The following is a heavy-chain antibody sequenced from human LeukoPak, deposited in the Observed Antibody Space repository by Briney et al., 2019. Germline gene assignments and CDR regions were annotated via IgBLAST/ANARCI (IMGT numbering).Heavy chain of an antibody. J-gene: IGHJ3*02. CDR2: IRSKAYGGTT. V-gene: IGHV3-49*04. D-gene: IGHD6-19*01. CDR3: TRRRSSGWGNAFDI. CDR1: GFTFGDYA. Sequence: GRSLRLSCTASGFTFGDYAMSWVRQAPGKGLEWVGFIRSKAYGGTTEYAASVKGRFTISRDDSKSIVYLQMNSLKTEDTAVYYCTRRRSSGWGNAFDIWGQGTMVTVSS.